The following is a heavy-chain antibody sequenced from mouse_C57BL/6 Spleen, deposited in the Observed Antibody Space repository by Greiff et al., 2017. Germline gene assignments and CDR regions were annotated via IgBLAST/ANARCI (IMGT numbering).Heavy chain of an antibody. J-gene: IGHJ3*01. Sequence: VKLMESGAELVRPGTSVKVSCKASGYAFTNYLIEWVKQRPGQGLEWIGVINPGRGGTNYNEKFKGKATLTADKATSTAYMQLSSLTSEVSAFYFCARRGPFAYWGQGTLVTVSA. CDR2: INPGRGGT. CDR1: GYAFTNYL. V-gene: IGHV1-54*01. CDR3: ARRGPFAY.